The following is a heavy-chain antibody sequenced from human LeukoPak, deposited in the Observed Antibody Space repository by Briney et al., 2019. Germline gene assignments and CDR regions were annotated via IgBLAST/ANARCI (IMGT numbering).Heavy chain of an antibody. Sequence: PSQTLSLTCTVSGGSISSGSYYWSWIRQPAGKGLEWIGRIYTSGSTNYNPSLKSRVTISVDTSKNQFSLKLSSVTAADTAVYYCARERVGWGIAARPYRTIFDYWGQGTLVTVSS. CDR3: ARERVGWGIAARPYRTIFDY. CDR1: GGSISSGSYY. V-gene: IGHV4-61*02. D-gene: IGHD6-6*01. J-gene: IGHJ4*02. CDR2: IYTSGST.